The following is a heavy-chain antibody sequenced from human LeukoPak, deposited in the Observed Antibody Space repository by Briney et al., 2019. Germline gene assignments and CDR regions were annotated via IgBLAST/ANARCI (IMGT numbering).Heavy chain of an antibody. CDR1: GFTFSSYS. D-gene: IGHD3-22*01. CDR3: ASGYDSSGYYGAL. J-gene: IGHJ4*02. V-gene: IGHV3-21*01. Sequence: GGSLRLSCAASGFTFSSYSMNWVRQAPGKGLEWVSSISSSSSYIYYADSVKGRFTISRDNAKNSPYLQMNSLRAEDTAVYYCASGYDSSGYYGALWGQGTLVTVSS. CDR2: ISSSSSYI.